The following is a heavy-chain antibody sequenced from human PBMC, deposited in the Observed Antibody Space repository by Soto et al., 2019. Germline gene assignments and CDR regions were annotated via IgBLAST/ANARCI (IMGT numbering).Heavy chain of an antibody. D-gene: IGHD3-10*02. Sequence: SGPTLVDPTETLTLTCTFSGFSLTSPGMCVSWIRHPPGKALEWLALVERDDDDKYYSTSLKTRLTISKDTRKNQVVLTMANIDTAETGTYYCARSIRGPRMFNGMDXWGQVTTVTVS. CDR2: VERDDDDK. CDR1: GFSLTSPGMC. V-gene: IGHV2-70*13. J-gene: IGHJ6*02. CDR3: ARSIRGPRMFNGMDX.